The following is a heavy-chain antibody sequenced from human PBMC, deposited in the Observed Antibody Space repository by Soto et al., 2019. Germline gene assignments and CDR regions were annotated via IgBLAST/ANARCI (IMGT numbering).Heavy chain of an antibody. Sequence: PSETLSLTCTVSGGSISSYYWSWIRQPPGKGLEWIGYIYYSGSTNYNPSLKSRVTISVDTSKNQFSLKLSSVTAADTAVYYCARAEGASGYPRHFDYWGQGTLVTVSS. CDR1: GGSISSYY. CDR3: ARAEGASGYPRHFDY. CDR2: IYYSGST. J-gene: IGHJ4*02. V-gene: IGHV4-59*01. D-gene: IGHD3-22*01.